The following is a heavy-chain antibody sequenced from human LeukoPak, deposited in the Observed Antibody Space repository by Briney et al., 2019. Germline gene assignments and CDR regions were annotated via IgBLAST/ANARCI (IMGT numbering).Heavy chain of an antibody. CDR2: ISAYNGNT. J-gene: IGHJ4*02. D-gene: IGHD6-19*01. CDR3: ARARGSGWYYGY. V-gene: IGHV1-18*01. Sequence: GASVKVSCKASGYTFTSYGISWVRQAPGQGLEWMGWISAYNGNTNYAQKPQGRTPLTTDTSTSTAYMELRSLRSDDTAVYYCARARGSGWYYGYWGQGTLVTVSS. CDR1: GYTFTSYG.